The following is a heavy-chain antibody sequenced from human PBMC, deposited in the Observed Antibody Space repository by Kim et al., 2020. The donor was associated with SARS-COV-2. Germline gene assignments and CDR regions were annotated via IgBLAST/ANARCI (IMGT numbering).Heavy chain of an antibody. D-gene: IGHD5-12*01. V-gene: IGHV3-30*18. CDR3: AKSPKDSGYDCFDY. Sequence: GGSLRLSCAASGFTFSSYGMHWVRQAPGKGLEWVAVISYDGSNKYYADSVKGRFTISRDNSKNTLYLQMNSLRAEDTAVYYCAKSPKDSGYDCFDYWGQGTLVTVSS. CDR2: ISYDGSNK. CDR1: GFTFSSYG. J-gene: IGHJ4*02.